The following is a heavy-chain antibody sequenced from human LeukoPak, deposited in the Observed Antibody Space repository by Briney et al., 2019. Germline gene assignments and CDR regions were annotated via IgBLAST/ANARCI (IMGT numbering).Heavy chain of an antibody. Sequence: PGGSLRLSCAASGFTFSSYSMNWVRQAPGKGLEWVSSISSSSSYIYCADSVKGRFTISRDNSKNTLYLQMNSLRAEDTAVYYCAKDGRYCSGGSPCWVYYYGMDVWGQGTTVTVSS. D-gene: IGHD2-15*01. V-gene: IGHV3-21*04. CDR3: AKDGRYCSGGSPCWVYYYGMDV. J-gene: IGHJ6*02. CDR1: GFTFSSYS. CDR2: ISSSSSYI.